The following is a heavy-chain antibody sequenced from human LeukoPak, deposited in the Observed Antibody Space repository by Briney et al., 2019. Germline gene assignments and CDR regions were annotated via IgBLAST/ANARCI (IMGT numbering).Heavy chain of an antibody. V-gene: IGHV1-8*01. D-gene: IGHD4-23*01. CDR3: ARGPNKSDGGNSGSAWFDP. J-gene: IGHJ5*02. CDR2: MNPNSGNT. CDR1: GYTFTSYD. Sequence: ASVKVSCKASGYTFTSYDINWVRQATGQGLEWMGWMNPNSGNTGYAQKFQGRVTMTRNTSISTAYMELSSLRSEDTAVYYCARGPNKSDGGNSGSAWFDPWGQGTLVTVSS.